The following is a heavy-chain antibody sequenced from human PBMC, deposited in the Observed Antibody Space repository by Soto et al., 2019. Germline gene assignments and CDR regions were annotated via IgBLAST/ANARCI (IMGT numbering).Heavy chain of an antibody. CDR2: ISAGGGST. V-gene: IGHV3-23*01. CDR1: GFTFSSYA. CDR3: AKDPNLYCSSTSGYVAY. J-gene: IGHJ4*02. D-gene: IGHD2-2*01. Sequence: GGSLRLSCAASGFTFSSYAMSWVRQAPGKGLEWVSAISAGGGSTYYADSVKGRFTISRDNSKNTLYLQMNSLRAEDTAVYYCAKDPNLYCSSTSGYVAYWGQGTLVTVSS.